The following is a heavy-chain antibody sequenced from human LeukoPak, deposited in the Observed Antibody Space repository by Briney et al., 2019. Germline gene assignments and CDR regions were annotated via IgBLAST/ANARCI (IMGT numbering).Heavy chain of an antibody. CDR3: ARGSHSSGWAAEYFQH. D-gene: IGHD6-19*01. J-gene: IGHJ1*01. V-gene: IGHV4-59*01. CDR1: GGSISSYY. Sequence: PSETLSLTCTVSGGSISSYYWSWIRQPPGKGLEWIGYIYYSGSTNYNPSLKSRVTISVDTSKNQFSLKLSSVTAADTAVYYCARGSHSSGWAAEYFQHWGQGTLVTVSS. CDR2: IYYSGST.